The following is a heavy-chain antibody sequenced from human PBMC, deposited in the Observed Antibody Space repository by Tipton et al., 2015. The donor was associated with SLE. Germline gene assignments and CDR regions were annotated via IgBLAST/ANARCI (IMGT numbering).Heavy chain of an antibody. CDR2: IKQDGSEK. CDR1: GFSFSNYG. V-gene: IGHV3-7*01. Sequence: SLRLSCAASGFSFSNYGMHWVRQAPGKGLEWVANIKQDGSEKYYVDSVKGRFTISRDNAKNSLYLQMNSLRAEDTAVYYCARGGFWSGYFDYWGQGTLVTVSS. CDR3: ARGGFWSGYFDY. J-gene: IGHJ4*02. D-gene: IGHD3-3*01.